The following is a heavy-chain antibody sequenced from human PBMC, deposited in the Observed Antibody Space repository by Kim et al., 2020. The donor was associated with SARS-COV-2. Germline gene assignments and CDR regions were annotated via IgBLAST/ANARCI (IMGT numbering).Heavy chain of an antibody. CDR2: IWYDGSNK. CDR3: AREPIVVVVAATRRYYYYGMDV. D-gene: IGHD2-15*01. CDR1: GFTFSSYG. J-gene: IGHJ6*02. V-gene: IGHV3-33*01. Sequence: GGSLRLSCAASGFTFSSYGMHWVRQAPGKGLEWVAVIWYDGSNKYYADSVKGRFTISRDNSKNTLYLQMNSLRAEDTAVYYCAREPIVVVVAATRRYYYYGMDVWGQGTTVTVSS.